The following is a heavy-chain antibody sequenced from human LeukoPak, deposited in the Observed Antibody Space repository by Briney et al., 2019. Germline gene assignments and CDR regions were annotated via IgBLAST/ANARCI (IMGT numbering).Heavy chain of an antibody. Sequence: GASVKVSCKASGYTFSGYYLHRVRQAPGQGLEWMGRIIPIFGIANYAQKFQGRVTITADKSTSTAYVELSSLRSEDTAVYYCARDHVLLWFGELIGRANWFDPWGQGTLVTVSS. CDR2: IIPIFGIA. CDR3: ARDHVLLWFGELIGRANWFDP. V-gene: IGHV1-69*04. CDR1: GYTFSGYY. J-gene: IGHJ5*02. D-gene: IGHD3-10*01.